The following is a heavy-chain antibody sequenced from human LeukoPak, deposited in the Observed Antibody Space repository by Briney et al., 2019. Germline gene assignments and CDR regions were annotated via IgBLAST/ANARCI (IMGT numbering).Heavy chain of an antibody. Sequence: GGSLRLSCAASGLTFSSYSMNWVRQAPGKGLEWVSSISSSSSYVYYADSVKGRFTISRDNAKNSLYLQMNSLRAEDTAVYYCARSPYVDVSDYWGQGTLVTVPS. CDR3: ARSPYVDVSDY. D-gene: IGHD3-16*01. J-gene: IGHJ4*02. CDR2: ISSSSSYV. CDR1: GLTFSSYS. V-gene: IGHV3-21*01.